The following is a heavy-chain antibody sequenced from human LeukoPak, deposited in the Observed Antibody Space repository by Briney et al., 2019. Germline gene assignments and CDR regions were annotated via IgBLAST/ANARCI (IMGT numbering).Heavy chain of an antibody. J-gene: IGHJ4*02. V-gene: IGHV3-48*01. CDR1: RFTLLSND. Sequence: GGSLRLSCGVARFTLLSNDISCVPQAPGKGLEWISYISSSSSTIYYADSVKGRFTISRDNAKNSLYLQMNSLRAEDTAVYYCASGEPSGQSLVRPLQFDYRGEGTLVTVSS. CDR2: ISSSSSTI. CDR3: ASGEPSGQSLVRPLQFDY. D-gene: IGHD6-19*01.